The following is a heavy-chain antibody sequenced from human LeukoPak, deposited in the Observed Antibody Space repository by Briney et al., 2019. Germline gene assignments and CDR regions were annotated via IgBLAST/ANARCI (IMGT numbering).Heavy chain of an antibody. J-gene: IGHJ4*02. CDR1: GYTFTSYY. CDR3: AKESSGWSHSDY. D-gene: IGHD6-19*01. Sequence: ASVKVSCKASGYTFTSYYMHWVRQAPGQGLEWMGIINPSGGSTSYAQKFQGRVTMTRDMSTSTVYMELSSLRSEDTAVYYCAKESSGWSHSDYWGQGTLVTVSS. V-gene: IGHV1-46*01. CDR2: INPSGGST.